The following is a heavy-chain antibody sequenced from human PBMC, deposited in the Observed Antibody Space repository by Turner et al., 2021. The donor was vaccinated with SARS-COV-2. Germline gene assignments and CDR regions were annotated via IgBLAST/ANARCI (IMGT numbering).Heavy chain of an antibody. D-gene: IGHD3-10*01. J-gene: IGHJ2*01. V-gene: IGHV3-13*04. CDR3: ARVDYYYGSGRRTYWYFDL. CDR1: GFTFSSYD. CDR2: IGTAGDT. Sequence: EVQLVESGGGLVQPGGSLRLSCVASGFTFSSYDMHWVSQATGKGLEWVSAIGTAGDTYYPGSVKGRFTISRENAKNSLFLQMNSLRAGDTAVYYCARVDYYYGSGRRTYWYFDLWGRGTLVTVSS.